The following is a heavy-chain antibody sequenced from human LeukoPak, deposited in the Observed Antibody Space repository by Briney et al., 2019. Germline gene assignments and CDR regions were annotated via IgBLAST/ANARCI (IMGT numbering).Heavy chain of an antibody. CDR3: ATPLDYYDTSGYHQGGD. D-gene: IGHD3-22*01. CDR2: IKRDGSKK. J-gene: IGHJ4*02. V-gene: IGHV3-7*03. CDR1: GFTFSSYW. Sequence: GGSLRLSCAASGFTFSSYWMTWVRQAPGKGLEWVANIKRDGSKKNYVDSVKGRFTISRDNAKNSLYLQMNSLRAEDTAVYYCATPLDYYDTSGYHQGGDWGQGTLVTVSS.